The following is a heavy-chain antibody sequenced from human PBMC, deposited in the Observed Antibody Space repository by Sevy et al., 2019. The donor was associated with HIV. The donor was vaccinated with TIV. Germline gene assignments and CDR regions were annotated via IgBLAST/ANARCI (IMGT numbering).Heavy chain of an antibody. J-gene: IGHJ6*02. CDR2: ISYNGNNK. CDR3: AREGLVPTATPDRYYFYGMDI. CDR1: GFTFSFYA. V-gene: IGHV3-30*04. Sequence: GGSLRLSCAGSGFTFSFYAMHWVRQAPGKGLEWVAVISYNGNNKKYADSVKGRLTISRDNSKNTVYLQMNSLGREDTAAYYCAREGLVPTATPDRYYFYGMDIWGQGTTVTVSS. D-gene: IGHD2-2*01.